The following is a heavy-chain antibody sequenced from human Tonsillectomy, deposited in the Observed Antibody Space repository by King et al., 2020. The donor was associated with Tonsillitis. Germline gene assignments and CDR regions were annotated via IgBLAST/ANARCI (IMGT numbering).Heavy chain of an antibody. V-gene: IGHV1-18*04. J-gene: IGHJ4*02. CDR1: GYTFTSYG. CDR3: ARDRYFDWLPHSLDY. CDR2: ISAYNGNT. D-gene: IGHD3-9*01. Sequence: QLVQSGAEVKKPGASVKVSCKASGYTFTSYGISWVRQAPGQGLEWMGWISAYNGNTNYAQKLQGRVTMTTDTSSSTAYMELRSLRSDDTAVYYCARDRYFDWLPHSLDYWGQGTLVTVSS.